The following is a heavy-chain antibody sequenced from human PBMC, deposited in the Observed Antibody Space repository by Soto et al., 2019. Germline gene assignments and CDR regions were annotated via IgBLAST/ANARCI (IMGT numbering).Heavy chain of an antibody. V-gene: IGHV1-18*01. CDR1: GYTLTSYG. Sequence: ASVKVSCKTSGYTLTSYGISWVRQAPGQRLEWMGWISAYSGKTNYAQNLQGRLTMTTDKSTSTAYMEVRSLRSDDTALYYCARDTSGDCWSGYTNYYLHYWGQGTLVTVSS. CDR3: ARDTSGDCWSGYTNYYLHY. CDR2: ISAYSGKT. J-gene: IGHJ4*02. D-gene: IGHD3-3*01.